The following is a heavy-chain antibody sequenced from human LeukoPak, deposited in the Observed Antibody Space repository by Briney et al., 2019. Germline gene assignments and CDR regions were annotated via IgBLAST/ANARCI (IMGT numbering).Heavy chain of an antibody. Sequence: QAGGSLRLSCAASGFTFSSYGIHWVRQAPGKGLEWVAVIWYDGNNKDYADSVKGRFTIPRDNSRNTLYLQMNSLRVDDTAVYYCARDHSRGWNLGAPNGYFDYWGQGTLVTVSS. CDR1: GFTFSSYG. V-gene: IGHV3-33*01. CDR3: ARDHSRGWNLGAPNGYFDY. D-gene: IGHD6-19*01. CDR2: IWYDGNNK. J-gene: IGHJ4*02.